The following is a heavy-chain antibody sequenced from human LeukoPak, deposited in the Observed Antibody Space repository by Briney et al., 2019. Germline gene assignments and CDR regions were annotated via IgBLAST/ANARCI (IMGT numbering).Heavy chain of an antibody. V-gene: IGHV4-30-4*01. CDR3: ARPYYYESRIDP. Sequence: PSETLSLTCTVSGGSISSGDYYWSWIRQPPGKGLEWIGYTYYSGSTYYNPSLKSRATISVDTSKNQFSLKLTSVTAADTAVYYCARPYYYESRIDPWGQGTLVTVSS. CDR1: GGSISSGDYY. J-gene: IGHJ5*02. CDR2: TYYSGST. D-gene: IGHD3-22*01.